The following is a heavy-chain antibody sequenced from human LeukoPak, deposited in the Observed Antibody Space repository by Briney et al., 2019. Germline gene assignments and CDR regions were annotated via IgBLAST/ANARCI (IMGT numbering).Heavy chain of an antibody. D-gene: IGHD5-24*01. CDR3: ARTSEDGYRFLFDY. J-gene: IGHJ4*02. CDR2: IHPGRGDT. Sequence: ASVKVSCKALGYTFTDHYFHWLRQAPGQGLEWMGWIHPGRGDTNYAQKFQGRVSLTRDTSISTAYMELSRLRSDDTAVYYCARTSEDGYRFLFDYWGQGTLVTVSS. CDR1: GYTFTDHY. V-gene: IGHV1-2*02.